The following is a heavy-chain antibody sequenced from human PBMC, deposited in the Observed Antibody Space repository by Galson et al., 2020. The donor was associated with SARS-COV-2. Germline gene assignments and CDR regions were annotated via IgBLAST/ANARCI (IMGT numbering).Heavy chain of an antibody. CDR3: AGYDFWTASYS. CDR2: IYSSGSA. V-gene: IGHV4-61*09. CDR1: GASVTGPTYS. Sequence: SETLSLTCTVSGASVTGPTYSWNWIRPPAGNGLEWIGHIYSSGSANYNPSLKSRATISVDTSKSHFSLKLSSVTAADTAVYYCAGYDFWTASYSWGQGTLVTVSS. D-gene: IGHD3-3*01. J-gene: IGHJ4*02.